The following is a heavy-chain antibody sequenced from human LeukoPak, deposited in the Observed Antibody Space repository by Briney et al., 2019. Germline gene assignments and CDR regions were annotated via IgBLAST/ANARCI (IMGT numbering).Heavy chain of an antibody. D-gene: IGHD6-6*01. Sequence: GGSLRLSCAASGFTFSSYSMSWVRQAPGKGLEWVSYISSSSSTIYYADSVKGRFTISRDNAKNSLYLQMNSLRAEDTAVYYCARDEGYSSSSPFDYWGQGTLVTVSS. V-gene: IGHV3-48*01. J-gene: IGHJ4*02. CDR3: ARDEGYSSSSPFDY. CDR2: ISSSSSTI. CDR1: GFTFSSYS.